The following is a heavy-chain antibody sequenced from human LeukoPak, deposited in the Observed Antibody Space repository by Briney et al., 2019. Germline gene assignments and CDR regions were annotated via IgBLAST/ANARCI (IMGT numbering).Heavy chain of an antibody. CDR2: IRSKAYGGTT. V-gene: IGHV3-49*04. CDR1: GFTFGDYA. Sequence: GRSLRLSCTASGFTFGDYAMSWVRQAPGKGLEWVGFIRSKAYGGTTEYAASVKGRFTISRDDSKSIAYLQMNSLKTEDTAVYYCTRGVDVYYYYGMDVWAKGPRSPSPQ. J-gene: IGHJ6*04. CDR3: TRGVDVYYYYGMDV. D-gene: IGHD2-15*01.